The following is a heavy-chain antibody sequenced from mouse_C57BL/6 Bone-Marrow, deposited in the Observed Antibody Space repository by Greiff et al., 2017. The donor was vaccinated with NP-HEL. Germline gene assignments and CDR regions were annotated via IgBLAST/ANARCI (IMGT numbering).Heavy chain of an antibody. CDR2: IYPRSGNT. CDR1: GYTFTSYG. Sequence: QVQLQQSGAELARPGASVKLSCKASGYTFTSYGISWVKQRTGQGLEWIGEIYPRSGNTYYNEKFKGKATLTADKSSSTAYMELRSLTSEDSAVYFCERYGYDGGYYYAMDYWGQGTSVTVSS. J-gene: IGHJ4*01. D-gene: IGHD2-2*01. CDR3: ERYGYDGGYYYAMDY. V-gene: IGHV1-81*01.